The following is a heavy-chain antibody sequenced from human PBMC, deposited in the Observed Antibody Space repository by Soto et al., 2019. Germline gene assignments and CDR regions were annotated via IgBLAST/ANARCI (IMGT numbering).Heavy chain of an antibody. CDR1: GGSISSYY. D-gene: IGHD3-10*01. CDR3: AREHHTVRGVTLYYYYYGMDV. J-gene: IGHJ6*02. CDR2: IYTSGST. V-gene: IGHV4-4*07. Sequence: SETLSLTCTVSGGSISSYYWSWIRQPAGKGLEWIGRIYTSGSTNYNPSLKSRVTMSVDTSKNQFSLKLGSVTAADTAVYYCAREHHTVRGVTLYYYYYGMDVWGQGTTVTV.